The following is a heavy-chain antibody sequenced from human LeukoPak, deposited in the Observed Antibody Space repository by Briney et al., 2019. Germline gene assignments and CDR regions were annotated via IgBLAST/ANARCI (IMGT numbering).Heavy chain of an antibody. V-gene: IGHV3-23*01. D-gene: IGHD6-13*01. J-gene: IGHJ4*02. Sequence: GGSLRLSCAASGFTFSSYAMSWVRQAPGKGLEWVSAISGSGGSTYYADSVKGRFTISRDNPKNTLYLQMNSLRAEDTAVYYCAKDSGPYSSSWWVYWGQGTLVTVSS. CDR3: AKDSGPYSSSWWVY. CDR1: GFTFSSYA. CDR2: ISGSGGST.